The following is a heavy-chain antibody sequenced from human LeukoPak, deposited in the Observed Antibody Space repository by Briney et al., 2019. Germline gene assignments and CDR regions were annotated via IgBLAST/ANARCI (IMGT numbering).Heavy chain of an antibody. Sequence: GGSLRLSCAASGFTVSSNYMSWVRQAPGKGLEWVSVIYSGGSTFYADSVKGRFTISRDNSKNTLYLQMNSLRAEDTAVYYCARDLCSGGSCYPFDYWGQGTLVTGSS. D-gene: IGHD2-15*01. V-gene: IGHV3-66*01. CDR3: ARDLCSGGSCYPFDY. CDR2: IYSGGST. CDR1: GFTVSSNY. J-gene: IGHJ4*02.